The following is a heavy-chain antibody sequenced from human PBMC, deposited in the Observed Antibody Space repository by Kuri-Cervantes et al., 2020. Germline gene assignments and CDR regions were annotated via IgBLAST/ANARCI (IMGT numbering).Heavy chain of an antibody. CDR3: AKTPYYYGSGSYFYYFDY. D-gene: IGHD3-10*01. V-gene: IGHV3-9*01. CDR1: GFTFDDYA. CDR2: ISWNSGSI. Sequence: GGSLRLSCAASGFTFDDYAMHWVRQAPGKGLEWVSGISWNSGSIGYADSVKGRFTISRDNSKNTLYLQMNSLRAEDTAVYYCAKTPYYYGSGSYFYYFDYWGQGTLVTVSS. J-gene: IGHJ4*02.